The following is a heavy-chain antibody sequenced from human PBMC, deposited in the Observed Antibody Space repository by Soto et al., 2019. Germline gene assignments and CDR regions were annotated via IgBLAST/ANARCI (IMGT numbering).Heavy chain of an antibody. J-gene: IGHJ4*02. V-gene: IGHV1-18*01. CDR2: INTYNGMT. D-gene: IGHD2-21*01. CDR1: GYTFINYH. CDR3: ATSPRGEMAPD. Sequence: QVQLVQSGGEVKKPGASVTVSCKASGYTFINYHITWVRQAPGQGLEWMAWINTYNGMTDYAQKFQGRVTMTRDTSTSTAYMELRNLGSDDTAVYFCATSPRGEMAPDWGQGTLVTVSS.